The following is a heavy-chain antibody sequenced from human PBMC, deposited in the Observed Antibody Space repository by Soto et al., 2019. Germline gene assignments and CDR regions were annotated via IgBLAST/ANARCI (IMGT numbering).Heavy chain of an antibody. CDR3: AKDACGGDCYLDY. D-gene: IGHD2-21*02. CDR1: GFTFSNSA. Sequence: GGSLRLSCAASGFTFSNSAMHWVRQAPGKGLEWVSGISWNSGSIVYADSLKGRFTISRDNAKNSLYLQMNSLRAEDTALYYCAKDACGGDCYLDYWGQGILVTVSS. J-gene: IGHJ4*02. V-gene: IGHV3-9*01. CDR2: ISWNSGSI.